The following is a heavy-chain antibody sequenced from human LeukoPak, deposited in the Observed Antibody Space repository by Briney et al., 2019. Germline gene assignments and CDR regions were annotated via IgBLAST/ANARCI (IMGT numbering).Heavy chain of an antibody. V-gene: IGHV1-69*04. CDR3: ARSYDSSGYYPIYYGMDV. CDR2: IIPILGIA. J-gene: IGHJ6*02. Sequence: EASVKVSCKASGYTFTSYGISWVRQAPGQGLEWMGRIIPILGIANYAQKFQGRVTITADKSTSTAYMELSSLRSEDTAVYYCARSYDSSGYYPIYYGMDVWGQGTTVTVSS. CDR1: GYTFTSYG. D-gene: IGHD3-22*01.